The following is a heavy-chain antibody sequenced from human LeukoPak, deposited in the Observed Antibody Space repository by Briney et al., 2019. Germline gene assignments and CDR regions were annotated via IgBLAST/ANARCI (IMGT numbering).Heavy chain of an antibody. V-gene: IGHV4-34*01. D-gene: IGHD3-22*01. Sequence: SETLSLTCAVYGGSFSGYYWSWIRQPPGKGLEWIGEINHSGSTNYNPSLKSRVTISVDTSKNQFSLKLSSVTAADTAVYYCARVLGTVTSQYYYDSNSSEAPFDYWGQGTLVTVSS. CDR3: ARVLGTVTSQYYYDSNSSEAPFDY. J-gene: IGHJ4*02. CDR2: INHSGST. CDR1: GGSFSGYY.